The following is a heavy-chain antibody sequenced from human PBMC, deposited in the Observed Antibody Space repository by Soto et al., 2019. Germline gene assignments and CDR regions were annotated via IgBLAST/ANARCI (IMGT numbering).Heavy chain of an antibody. Sequence: QVQLVESGGGVVQPGRSLRLSCAASGFTFSSYGMHWVRQAPGKGLEWVAVIWYDGSNKYYADSVKGRFTISRDNSKNPLYLQMNSLRAEDTAVYYCARDSRWLVHGYFDLWGRGTLVTVSS. CDR1: GFTFSSYG. CDR2: IWYDGSNK. V-gene: IGHV3-33*01. D-gene: IGHD6-19*01. J-gene: IGHJ2*01. CDR3: ARDSRWLVHGYFDL.